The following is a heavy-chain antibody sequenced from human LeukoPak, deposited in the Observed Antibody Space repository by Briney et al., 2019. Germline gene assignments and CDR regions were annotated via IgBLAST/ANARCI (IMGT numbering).Heavy chain of an antibody. CDR2: IIPIFGTA. V-gene: IGHV1-69*01. J-gene: IGHJ4*02. CDR3: ARGRPTQLRFLEWLLLG. D-gene: IGHD3-3*01. CDR1: GGTFSSYA. Sequence: SVKVSCKASGGTFSSYAISWVRQAPEQGLEWMGGIIPIFGTANYAQKFQGRVTITADESTSTAYMELSSLRSEDTAVYYCARGRPTQLRFLEWLLLGWGQGTLVTASS.